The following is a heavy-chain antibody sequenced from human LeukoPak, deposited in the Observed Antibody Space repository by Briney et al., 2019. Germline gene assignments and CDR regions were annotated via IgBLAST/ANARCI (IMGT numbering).Heavy chain of an antibody. D-gene: IGHD6-13*01. CDR2: ISGSGSTT. V-gene: IGHV3-23*01. Sequence: GGSLRLSCAASGFTFSNYAMSWVRQTPGQGLEWVSGISGSGSTTYYPDSVKGRFTVSRDNAKNSLYLQMNSLRAEDTAVYYCARDLGSSWYLDYWGQGTLVTVSS. CDR3: ARDLGSSWYLDY. CDR1: GFTFSNYA. J-gene: IGHJ4*02.